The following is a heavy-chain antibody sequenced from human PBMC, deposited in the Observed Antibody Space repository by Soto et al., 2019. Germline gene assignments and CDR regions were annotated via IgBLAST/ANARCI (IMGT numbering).Heavy chain of an antibody. Sequence: QITLKESGPTLVKPTETLTLTCTFSGLSLSTNEVGVGWIRQPPGKALEWLALIYWDDDKRYSPSLKSRLTITKDTSRTQVVLKMTDMDPVDTATYYCTYTPPTTVTTSAEYFQYWGQGTLVTVSS. CDR2: IYWDDDK. CDR3: TYTPPTTVTTSAEYFQY. D-gene: IGHD4-17*01. CDR1: GLSLSTNEVG. V-gene: IGHV2-5*02. J-gene: IGHJ1*01.